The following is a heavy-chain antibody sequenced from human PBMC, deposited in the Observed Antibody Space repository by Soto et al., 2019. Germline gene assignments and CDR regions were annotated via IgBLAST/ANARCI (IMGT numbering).Heavy chain of an antibody. Sequence: GGSLRLSCAASGFTFSSYSMNWVRQAPGKGLEWVSSISSSSSYIYYADSVKGRFTISRDNAKNSLYLQMNSLRAEDTAVYYCARDLTQVYGDEYYYYGMDVWGQGTTVTVSS. J-gene: IGHJ6*02. CDR1: GFTFSSYS. D-gene: IGHD4-17*01. CDR3: ARDLTQVYGDEYYYYGMDV. V-gene: IGHV3-21*01. CDR2: ISSSSSYI.